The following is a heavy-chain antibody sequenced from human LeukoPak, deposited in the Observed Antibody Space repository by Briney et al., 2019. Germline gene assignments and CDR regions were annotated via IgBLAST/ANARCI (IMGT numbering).Heavy chain of an antibody. J-gene: IGHJ4*02. CDR1: GFSFGTYW. D-gene: IGHD3-22*01. CDR3: ARDRSDYYDDSGYKPLDY. Sequence: PGGSLRLSCAASGFSFGTYWMTWVRQAPGKGLEWVANIKLDGSEEYYEDSVKGRFTIPRDNAKNSLFLQMNSLRAEDTAVYYCARDRSDYYDDSGYKPLDYWGQGTLVTVSS. CDR2: IKLDGSEE. V-gene: IGHV3-7*04.